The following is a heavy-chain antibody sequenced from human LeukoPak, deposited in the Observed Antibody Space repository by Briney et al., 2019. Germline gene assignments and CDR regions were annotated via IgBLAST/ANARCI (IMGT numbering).Heavy chain of an antibody. CDR2: ISGSGGST. CDR1: GFTFSSYA. J-gene: IGHJ4*02. CDR3: ATYSSSWYCFDY. D-gene: IGHD6-13*01. V-gene: IGHV3-23*01. Sequence: GGSLRLSCAASGFTFSSYAMSWVRQAPGKGLEWVSAISGSGGSTYFADSVKGRFTISRDNSKNTLYLQMNSLRAEDTAVYYCATYSSSWYCFDYWGQGTLVTVSS.